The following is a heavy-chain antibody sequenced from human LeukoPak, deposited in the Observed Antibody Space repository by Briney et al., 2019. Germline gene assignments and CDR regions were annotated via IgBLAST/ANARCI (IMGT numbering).Heavy chain of an antibody. Sequence: SETLSLTCTVSGGSISSYYWSWIRQPPGKGLEWIGDIYYSGSTNYNPSLKSRVTISVDTSKNQFSLKLSSVTAADTAVYYCARASYCSSTSCYKRGYNWFDPWGQGTLVTVSS. CDR3: ARASYCSSTSCYKRGYNWFDP. D-gene: IGHD2-2*02. J-gene: IGHJ5*02. CDR2: IYYSGST. CDR1: GGSISSYY. V-gene: IGHV4-59*01.